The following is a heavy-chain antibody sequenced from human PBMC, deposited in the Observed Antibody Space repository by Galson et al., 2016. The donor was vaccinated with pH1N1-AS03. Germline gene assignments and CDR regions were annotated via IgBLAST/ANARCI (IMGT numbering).Heavy chain of an antibody. CDR1: GFTFRTFS. V-gene: IGHV3-64D*06. J-gene: IGHJ3*02. CDR3: IKEGNRLQSRRSDAFDI. Sequence: LRLSCAASGFTFRTFSIYWVRQAPGKGLEYVSGISDNGINTYYADPVKARFTISRDKSKNTVYLQMSGLRTEDTAVYYCIKEGNRLQSRRSDAFDIWGRGTMVTVSS. CDR2: ISDNGINT. D-gene: IGHD5-18*01.